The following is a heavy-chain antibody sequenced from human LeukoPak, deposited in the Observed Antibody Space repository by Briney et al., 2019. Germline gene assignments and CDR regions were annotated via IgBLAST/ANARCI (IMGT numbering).Heavy chain of an antibody. V-gene: IGHV3-33*01. J-gene: IGHJ4*02. CDR3: APGVGANY. CDR1: GFTFRNCG. Sequence: GRSLRLSCAASGFTFRNCGMHWVRQAPGKGLEWVAIIWYDGTKTYYADSVKGRFTISRDNSKNTPYLQMNSLRAEDTAVYYCAPGVGANYWGQGTLVTVSS. D-gene: IGHD1-26*01. CDR2: IWYDGTKT.